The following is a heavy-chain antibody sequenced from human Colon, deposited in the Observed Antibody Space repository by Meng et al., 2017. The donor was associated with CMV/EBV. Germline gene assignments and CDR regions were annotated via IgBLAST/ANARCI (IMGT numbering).Heavy chain of an antibody. CDR1: GFTFSSYW. J-gene: IGHJ5*02. Sequence: GESLKISCAASGFTFSSYWMSWVRQAPGKGLEWVANIKQDGSEKYYVDSVKGRFTISRDNAKNSLYLQMNSLRAEDTAVYYCARDVGNSGYDYGSWGQGTLVTVSS. V-gene: IGHV3-7*03. CDR2: IKQDGSEK. CDR3: ARDVGNSGYDYGS. D-gene: IGHD5-12*01.